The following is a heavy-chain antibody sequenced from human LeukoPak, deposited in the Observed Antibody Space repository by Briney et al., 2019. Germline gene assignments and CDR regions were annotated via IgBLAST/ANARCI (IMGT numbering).Heavy chain of an antibody. V-gene: IGHV1-3*01. CDR2: INAGNGNT. CDR3: ARATRYSGSYYVGY. CDR1: GYTFTSYA. J-gene: IGHJ4*02. Sequence: ASVKVSCKASGYTFTSYAMHWVRQAPGQRLEWMGWINAGNGNTKYSQKFQGRVTITRDTSASTAYMELSSLRSEDTAVYYCARATRYSGSYYVGYWGQGTLVTVSS. D-gene: IGHD1-26*01.